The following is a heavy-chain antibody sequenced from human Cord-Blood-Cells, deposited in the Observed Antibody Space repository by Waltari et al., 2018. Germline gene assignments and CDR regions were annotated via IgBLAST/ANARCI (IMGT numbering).Heavy chain of an antibody. D-gene: IGHD2-21*01. CDR2: IIPILGIA. V-gene: IGHV1-69*09. CDR1: GGTFSSYA. CDR3: ARGGWGSAFDI. J-gene: IGHJ3*02. Sequence: QVQLVQSGAEVKKPGSSVKVSCKASGGTFSSYAISWVRQAPGQGLEWMGRIIPILGIANYPQKFQARVTITADKSTSTAYMGLSSLISEDTAVYYCARGGWGSAFDIWGQGTMVTVSS.